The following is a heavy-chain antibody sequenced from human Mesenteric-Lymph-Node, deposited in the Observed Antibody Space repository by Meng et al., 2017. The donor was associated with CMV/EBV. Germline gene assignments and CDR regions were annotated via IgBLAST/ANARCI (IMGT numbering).Heavy chain of an antibody. CDR2: INWNGGST. CDR1: GFTFDDYG. D-gene: IGHD6-6*01. Sequence: GGSLRLSCAASGFTFDDYGMSWVRQAPGKGLEWVSGINWNGGSTGYADSVKGRFTISRDNAKNSLYLQMSSLRAEDTAVYYCATIPSIATRPLDYWGQGTLVTVSS. V-gene: IGHV3-20*04. J-gene: IGHJ4*02. CDR3: ATIPSIATRPLDY.